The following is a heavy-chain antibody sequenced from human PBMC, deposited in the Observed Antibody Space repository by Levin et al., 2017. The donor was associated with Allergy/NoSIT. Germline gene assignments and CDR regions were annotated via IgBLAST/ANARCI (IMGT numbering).Heavy chain of an antibody. CDR3: TTPLGLLRDYYYYGIDV. CDR2: IKSKIDGGTT. D-gene: IGHD2/OR15-2a*01. J-gene: IGHJ6*02. Sequence: GGSLRLSCAASGFTFSYAWMSWVRQAPGKGLEWVGRIKSKIDGGTTDYAAPVKGRFTISRDDSKNTLFLQMNSLKTADTAVYYYTTPLGLLRDYYYYGIDVWGQGTTVTVSS. V-gene: IGHV3-15*01. CDR1: GFTFSYAW.